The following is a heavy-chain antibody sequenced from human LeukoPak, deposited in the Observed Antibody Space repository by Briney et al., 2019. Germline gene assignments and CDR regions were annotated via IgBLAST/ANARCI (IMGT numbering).Heavy chain of an antibody. CDR2: ISAYNGNT. CDR1: GYTFTSYG. V-gene: IGHV1-18*01. J-gene: IGHJ4*02. CDR3: AREDPRHLNFDY. Sequence: ASVTVSCTASGYTFTSYGISWVRQAPGQGLEWMGWISAYNGNTNYVQKLQGRVTMTTDTSTSTAYMELRSLRSDDTAVYYCAREDPRHLNFDYWGQGTLVTVSS.